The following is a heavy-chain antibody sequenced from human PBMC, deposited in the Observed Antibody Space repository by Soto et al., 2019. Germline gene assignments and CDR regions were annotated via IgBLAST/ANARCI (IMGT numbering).Heavy chain of an antibody. CDR2: IYYSGST. CDR1: GGSISRSSYY. D-gene: IGHD4-17*01. J-gene: IGHJ4*02. Sequence: QLQLQESGPGLVKPSETLSLTCTVSGGSISRSSYYWGWIRQPPGKGLEWIGSIYYSGSTYYNPSLKSRVTISVDTTKNQFSLKLSSVTAADTAVYYCARHDYGGFGLWGQGTLVTVSS. CDR3: ARHDYGGFGL. V-gene: IGHV4-39*01.